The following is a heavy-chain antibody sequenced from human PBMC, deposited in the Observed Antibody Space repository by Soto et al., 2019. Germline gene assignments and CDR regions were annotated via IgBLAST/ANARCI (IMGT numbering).Heavy chain of an antibody. Sequence: SETLSLTCTVSGGSISSYYWSWIRQPPGKGLEWIGYIYFRGTTNYNPSLKSRVTMSADTSKNQFSLKLNSVTAADTAVYYCARHFSVDYFDYWGQGALVTVSS. CDR1: GGSISSYY. J-gene: IGHJ4*02. CDR2: IYFRGTT. CDR3: ARHFSVDYFDY. V-gene: IGHV4-59*08.